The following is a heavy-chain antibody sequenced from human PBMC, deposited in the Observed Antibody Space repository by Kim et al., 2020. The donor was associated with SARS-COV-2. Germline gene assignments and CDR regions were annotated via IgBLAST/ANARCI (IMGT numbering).Heavy chain of an antibody. CDR1: GGSFSGYY. CDR3: ARSPFHKPLDY. CDR2: INHSGST. J-gene: IGHJ4*02. D-gene: IGHD2-21*01. Sequence: SETLSLTCAVYGGSFSGYYWSWIRQPPGKGLEWIGEINHSGSTNYNPSLKSRVTISVDTSKNQFSLKLSSVTAADTAVYYCARSPFHKPLDYWGQGTLVTVSS. V-gene: IGHV4-34*01.